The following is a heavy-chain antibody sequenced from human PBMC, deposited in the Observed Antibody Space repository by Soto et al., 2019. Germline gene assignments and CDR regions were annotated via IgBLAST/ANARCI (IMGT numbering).Heavy chain of an antibody. J-gene: IGHJ3*01. V-gene: IGHV3-23*01. CDR1: GFTFSSYA. CDR2: ITGSGDYT. Sequence: EVQMLEYGGGLVQPGGSLRLSCAASGFTFSSYALTWVRQAPGKGLEWVSSITGSGDYTRYTDSVKGRFTITRDNAKNTLFLQMKCLRADDTAIYYCGKDPNGDYFGAFDFWGQGTMVTVSS. CDR3: GKDPNGDYFGAFDF. D-gene: IGHD4-17*01.